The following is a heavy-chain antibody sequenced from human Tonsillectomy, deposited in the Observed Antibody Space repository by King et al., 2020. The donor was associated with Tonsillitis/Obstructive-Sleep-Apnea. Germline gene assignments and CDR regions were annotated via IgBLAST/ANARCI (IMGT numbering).Heavy chain of an antibody. J-gene: IGHJ5*02. Sequence: VQLQESGPGLVKPSETVSLTCTVSGGSISSYYWSWIRQPPGKGLEWIGYIYYSGSTNYNPSLKNRVTISLDTSKNQFSLKLGSVTAADTAVYYCATTPRVGYCSSTSCYPWFDPWGQGSLVTVSS. CDR3: ATTPRVGYCSSTSCYPWFDP. D-gene: IGHD2-2*01. CDR1: GGSISSYY. V-gene: IGHV4-59*01. CDR2: IYYSGST.